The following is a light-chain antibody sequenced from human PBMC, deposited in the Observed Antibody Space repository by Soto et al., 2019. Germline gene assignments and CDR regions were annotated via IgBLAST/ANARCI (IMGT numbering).Light chain of an antibody. V-gene: IGKV1-33*01. CDR2: EAS. CDR1: QDITND. CDR3: QQYDNVPLT. Sequence: DLQMTQSPSSLSASVGDRVTITCQASQDITNDLNWYQQKPGKAPKVLIYEASNLKTGVPSRFSGSGSGTDFTFTISSLQPEDIATYFCQQYDNVPLTFRGGTKVEIK. J-gene: IGKJ4*01.